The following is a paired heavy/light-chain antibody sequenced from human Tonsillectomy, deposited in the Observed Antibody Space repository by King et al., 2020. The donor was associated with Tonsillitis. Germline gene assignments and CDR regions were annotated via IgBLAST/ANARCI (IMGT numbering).Light chain of an antibody. CDR3: QQSSSTSWT. J-gene: IGKJ1*01. CDR1: QSISRY. Sequence: DIQMTQSPSSLSASVGDRVTIACRASQSISRYLNWYQQKPGRAPTLLIYAAFTLESGVPSRFSGSGSGTDFTLTISSLHPEDFATYYCQQSSSTSWTFGQGTKVEIK. V-gene: IGKV1-39*01. CDR2: AAF.
Heavy chain of an antibody. CDR3: ARIRRENYNLWSGYYSGFDY. J-gene: IGHJ4*02. V-gene: IGHV2-70*15. CDR1: GFSLSTAGMC. CDR2: IDWDDDK. D-gene: IGHD3-3*01. Sequence: QVTLRESGPALVKPTQTLTLTCTFSGFSLSTAGMCVGWIRQPPGKALEWLARIDWDDDKYYSTSLKTRLTISTGTSKNQVVLTMTNMDPVDTATYYCARIRRENYNLWSGYYSGFDYWGLGTVVTVSS.